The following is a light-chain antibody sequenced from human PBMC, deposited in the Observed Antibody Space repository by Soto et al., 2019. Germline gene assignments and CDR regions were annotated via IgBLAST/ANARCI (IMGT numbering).Light chain of an antibody. CDR1: SGSIASNY. CDR3: QSYDSSNHSVV. CDR2: EDN. Sequence: NFMLTQPHSVSESPGKTVTISCTHSSGSIASNYVQWYQQRPGSAPTTVIYEDNQRPSGVPDRFSGSIDSSSNSASLTISGLKTEDEADYYCQSYDSSNHSVVFGGGTKLTVL. J-gene: IGLJ2*01. V-gene: IGLV6-57*04.